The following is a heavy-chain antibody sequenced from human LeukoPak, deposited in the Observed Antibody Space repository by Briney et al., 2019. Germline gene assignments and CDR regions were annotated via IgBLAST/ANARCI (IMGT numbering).Heavy chain of an antibody. J-gene: IGHJ4*02. CDR3: ARDQYGSGSSYDY. V-gene: IGHV3-7*01. CDR1: GFTFSSYW. CDR2: IKQDGSEK. D-gene: IGHD3-10*01. Sequence: GGSLILCCAAAGFTFSSYWMSWVRPAAGKGVEGVANIKQDGSEKYYVNSVKRRFTISRDNAKNSLYLQMNSLRAEDTAVYYCARDQYGSGSSYDYWGQGTLVTVSS.